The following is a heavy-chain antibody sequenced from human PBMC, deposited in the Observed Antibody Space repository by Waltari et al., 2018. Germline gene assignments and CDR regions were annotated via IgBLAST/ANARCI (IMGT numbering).Heavy chain of an antibody. D-gene: IGHD2-2*01. J-gene: IGHJ6*03. V-gene: IGHV3-30*02. CDR2: IRYDGSNE. CDR3: AKDGSFVVVPEAMFDYYMDV. CDR1: GFNVSSYG. Sequence: QVKLVGSGGGVVQPGGCQRLTCAAAGFNVSSYGLTWVRPAPGKGLWGVAFIRYDGSNEYYADSVKGRFTISRDNSKYTLSLQMYGLRAEDTAVYYCAKDGSFVVVPEAMFDYYMDVWGRGTTVTVSS.